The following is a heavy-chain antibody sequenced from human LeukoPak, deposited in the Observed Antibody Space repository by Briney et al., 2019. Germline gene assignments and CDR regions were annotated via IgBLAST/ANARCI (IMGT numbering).Heavy chain of an antibody. CDR2: ISSTTSIT. CDR3: ARDHGSHGEYFDY. J-gene: IGHJ4*02. CDR1: GFTFSTYW. Sequence: PGGSLRLSCAASGFTFSTYWMSWVRQAPGKGLEWVSYISSTTSITYYADSVKGRFTISRDNAKNSLYLQMNSLRDEDTAVYYCARDHGSHGEYFDYWGQGTRVTVSS. V-gene: IGHV3-48*02. D-gene: IGHD3-10*01.